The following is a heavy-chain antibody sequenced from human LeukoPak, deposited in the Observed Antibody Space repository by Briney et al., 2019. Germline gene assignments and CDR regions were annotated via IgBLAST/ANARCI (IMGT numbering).Heavy chain of an antibody. J-gene: IGHJ6*02. Sequence: GGSLRLSCAASGFTVSSNYMSWVRQAPGKGLEWGSVIYSGGSTYYADSVKGRFTISRDNSKNTLYLQMNSLRAEDTAVYYCARDQDANYYGMDVWGQGTTVTVSS. CDR1: GFTVSSNY. V-gene: IGHV3-66*01. CDR3: ARDQDANYYGMDV. CDR2: IYSGGST.